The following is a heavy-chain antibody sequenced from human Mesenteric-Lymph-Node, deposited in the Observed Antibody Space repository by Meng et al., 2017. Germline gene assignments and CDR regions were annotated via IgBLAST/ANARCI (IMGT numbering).Heavy chain of an antibody. CDR3: AKDNDNYGDYVGY. V-gene: IGHV3-9*01. CDR1: GFTFDDYA. CDR2: ISWNSGSI. J-gene: IGHJ4*02. D-gene: IGHD4-17*01. Sequence: SLKISCAASGFTFDDYAMHWVRQAPGKGLEWVSGISWNSGSIGYADSVKGRFTISRDNAKNSLYLQMNSLRAEDTALYYCAKDNDNYGDYVGYWGQGTLVTGSS.